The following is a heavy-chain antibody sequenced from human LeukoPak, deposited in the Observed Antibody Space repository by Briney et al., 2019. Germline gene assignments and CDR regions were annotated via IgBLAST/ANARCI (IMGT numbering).Heavy chain of an antibody. CDR2: INYSGST. V-gene: IGHV4-31*03. D-gene: IGHD3-3*01. CDR3: ARDEAIFGAGYYYGMDV. CDR1: GGSISSGGYY. J-gene: IGHJ6*02. Sequence: KASETLSLTCTVSGGSISSGGYYWSWIRQHPGKGLEWIGYINYSGSTYYNPSLKSRVTISVDTSQNQFSLRLSSVTAADTAVYYCARDEAIFGAGYYYGMDVWGQGTTVTVSS.